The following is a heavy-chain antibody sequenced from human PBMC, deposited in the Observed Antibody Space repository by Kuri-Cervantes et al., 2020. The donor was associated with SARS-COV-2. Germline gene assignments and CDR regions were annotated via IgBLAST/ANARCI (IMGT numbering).Heavy chain of an antibody. CDR2: ISYDGSNK. D-gene: IGHD3/OR15-3a*01. V-gene: IGHV3-30*04. CDR1: GFTFSSYA. Sequence: GESLKISCAASGFTFSSYAMSWVRQAPGKGLEWVAVISYDGSNKYYADSVKGRFTISRDNSKNTLYLQMNSLRAEDTAVYYCARGLHRDPLDIWGQGTMVTVSS. CDR3: ARGLHRDPLDI. J-gene: IGHJ3*02.